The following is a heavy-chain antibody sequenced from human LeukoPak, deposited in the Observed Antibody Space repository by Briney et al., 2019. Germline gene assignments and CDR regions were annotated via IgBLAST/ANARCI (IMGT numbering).Heavy chain of an antibody. V-gene: IGHV3-23*01. D-gene: IGHD3-10*01. CDR3: ARGGSWIIDY. J-gene: IGHJ4*02. CDR1: GFTFSSSA. CDR2: ISDSGDST. Sequence: GGSLRLSCAASGFTFSSSAMTWVRQAPGKGLEWVSSISDSGDSTYYADSVKGRFTISRDNSKNTLYLQMNSLRAEDTAVYYCARGGSWIIDYWGQGTLVTVSS.